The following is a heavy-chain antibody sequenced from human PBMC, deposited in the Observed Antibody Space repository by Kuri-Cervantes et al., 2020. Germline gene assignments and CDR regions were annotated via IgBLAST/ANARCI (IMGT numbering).Heavy chain of an antibody. Sequence: SETLSLTCAVYGGSFSGYYWSWIRQPPGQGLEWIGEINHSGSTSYNPSLKSRVIISVDTSKNQFSLKLSSVTAADTAVYYCARAFVAYCGGDCYSWNYWGRGTLVTVSS. CDR1: GGSFSGYY. CDR3: ARAFVAYCGGDCYSWNY. J-gene: IGHJ4*02. V-gene: IGHV4-34*01. CDR2: INHSGST. D-gene: IGHD2-21*02.